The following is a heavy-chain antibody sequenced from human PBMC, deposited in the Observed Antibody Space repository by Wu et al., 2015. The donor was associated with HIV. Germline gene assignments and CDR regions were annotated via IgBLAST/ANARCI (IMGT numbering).Heavy chain of an antibody. J-gene: IGHJ2*01. CDR1: GYTFSAYD. CDR2: MNPNSGNT. Sequence: QVQLVQSGAEMKKPGASLKVSCKASGYTFSAYDINWVRQAPGQGLEWVGWMNPNSGNTGYPQKFQGRVTMTRDTSISTAYMELGSLKSEDTAVYYCARAASFFYDKHGYYRNWYFDVWGRGTLVAVSS. CDR3: ARAASFFYDKHGYYRNWYFDV. D-gene: IGHD3-22*01. V-gene: IGHV1-8*01.